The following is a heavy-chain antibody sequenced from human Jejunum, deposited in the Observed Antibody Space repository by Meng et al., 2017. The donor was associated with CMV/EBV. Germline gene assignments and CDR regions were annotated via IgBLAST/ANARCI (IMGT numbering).Heavy chain of an antibody. D-gene: IGHD3-3*01. CDR3: ASGNDFNI. V-gene: IGHV3-9*01. J-gene: IGHJ3*02. CDR2: VSWNSLSR. CDR1: GFRFGDYA. Sequence: LSCETSGFRFGDYAMHWVRQAPGKGLEWVAGVSWNSLSRYYADSVRGRFTISRDNARKSLYLQMNSLTAEDTAVYYCASGNDFNIWGQGTLVTVSS.